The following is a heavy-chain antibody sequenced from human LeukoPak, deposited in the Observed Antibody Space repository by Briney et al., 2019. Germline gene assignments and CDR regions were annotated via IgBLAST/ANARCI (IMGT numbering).Heavy chain of an antibody. CDR2: ISVYNGNT. J-gene: IGHJ4*02. Sequence: ASVKVSCKASGYTFSSYVISWVRQAPGQGLEWMGWISVYNGNTNYAQKFQGRVTMTTDTSTTTVYMELRSLTSDDTAVYYCARGGTVVDTANPFDHWGQGTLVTVSS. CDR3: ARGGTVVDTANPFDH. D-gene: IGHD5-18*01. CDR1: GYTFSSYV. V-gene: IGHV1-18*01.